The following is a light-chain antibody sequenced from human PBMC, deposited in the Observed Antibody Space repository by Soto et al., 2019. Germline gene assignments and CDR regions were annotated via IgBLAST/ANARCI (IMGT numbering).Light chain of an antibody. J-gene: IGLJ2*01. CDR1: SSDVGGYNY. CDR2: DVS. CDR3: CSYAGSYTFALVV. V-gene: IGLV2-11*01. Sequence: QSVLTQPRSVSGSPGQSVTISCTGTSSDVGGYNYVSWYQQHPGKAPKLMIYDVSKRPSGVPDRFSGSKSGNTASPTISGLQAEDEADYYCCSYAGSYTFALVVFGGGTKVTVL.